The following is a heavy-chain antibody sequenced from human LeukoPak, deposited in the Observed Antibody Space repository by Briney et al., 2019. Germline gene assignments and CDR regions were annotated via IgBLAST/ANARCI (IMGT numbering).Heavy chain of an antibody. D-gene: IGHD2-2*01. CDR1: GGSISSYY. CDR2: IYYSGST. V-gene: IGHV4-59*01. J-gene: IGHJ4*02. CDR3: ARVLDGCSSTSCSFDY. Sequence: SETLSLTCTVSGGSISSYYWSWIRQPPGKGLEWIGYIYYSGSTNYNPSLKSRVTISVDTSKNQFSLKLSSVTAADTAVYYCARVLDGCSSTSCSFDYWGQGTLVTVSS.